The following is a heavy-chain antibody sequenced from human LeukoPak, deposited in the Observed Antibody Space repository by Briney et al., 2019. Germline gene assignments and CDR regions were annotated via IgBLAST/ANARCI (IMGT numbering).Heavy chain of an antibody. D-gene: IGHD1-26*01. J-gene: IGHJ4*02. CDR2: IIPIFGTA. Sequence: SVKVSCKASGGTFSSYAISWVRQAPGQGLEWMGGIIPIFGTANYAQKFQGRVTMTRDTSTSTVYMELSSLRSEDTAVYYCARDDHSGSYSRGFDYWGQGTLVTVSS. CDR1: GGTFSSYA. CDR3: ARDDHSGSYSRGFDY. V-gene: IGHV1-69*05.